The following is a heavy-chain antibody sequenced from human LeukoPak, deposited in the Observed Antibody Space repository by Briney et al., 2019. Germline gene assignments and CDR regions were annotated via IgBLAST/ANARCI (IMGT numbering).Heavy chain of an antibody. CDR1: GFTFSSYS. CDR3: ARDLQRFDY. CDR2: ISSSSSYI. J-gene: IGHJ4*02. Sequence: GGSLRLSCAASGFTFSSYSMNWFGQVPGKGREWVSSISSSSSYIYYADSVKGRFTISRDNAKNSLYLQMNSLRAEDTAVYYCARDLQRFDYWGQGTLVTVSS. V-gene: IGHV3-21*01.